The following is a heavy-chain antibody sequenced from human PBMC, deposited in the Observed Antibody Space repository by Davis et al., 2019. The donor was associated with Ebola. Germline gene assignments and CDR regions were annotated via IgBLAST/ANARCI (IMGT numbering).Heavy chain of an antibody. Sequence: GGSLRLSCGVSGFTFDNYAMHWVRQLPGKGLEWVSLISGDGGTTYYADSVKGRFTISRDNDKNFLYLQMNSLTTEDSALYYCAASCYFYEVWFDPWGQGTLVTVSS. CDR1: GFTFDNYA. CDR3: AASCYFYEVWFDP. V-gene: IGHV3-43*02. CDR2: ISGDGGTT. D-gene: IGHD3-22*01. J-gene: IGHJ5*02.